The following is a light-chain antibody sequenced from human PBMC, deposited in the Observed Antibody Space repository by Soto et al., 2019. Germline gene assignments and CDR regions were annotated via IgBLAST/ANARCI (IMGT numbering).Light chain of an antibody. CDR1: HNLGTLY. V-gene: IGKV3-20*01. CDR3: QQYAGSPRT. Sequence: EIVWMQSPATLSLSPGERATLSCRAIHNLGTLYLAWFQQKSGQAPRLLIYSASRRATGIPDRFTGSGSGTDFTLTINRVEPEDFAVYFCQQYAGSPRTFGQGSKVDIK. J-gene: IGKJ1*01. CDR2: SAS.